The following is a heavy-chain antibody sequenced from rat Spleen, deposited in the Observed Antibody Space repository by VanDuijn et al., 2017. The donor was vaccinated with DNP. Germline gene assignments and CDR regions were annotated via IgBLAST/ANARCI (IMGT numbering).Heavy chain of an antibody. CDR3: ARWGTYFDY. V-gene: IGHV3-1*01. CDR2: ISYSGST. CDR1: GYSITSSS. J-gene: IGHJ2*01. Sequence: EVQLQESGPGLLKPSQSLSLTCSVTGYSITSSSRWNWIRKFPGNKMEWIGHISYSGSTGYIPSLSSRISITRDTSKSQFFLQLNSVTTEDTATYYCARWGTYFDYWGQGVMVTVSS.